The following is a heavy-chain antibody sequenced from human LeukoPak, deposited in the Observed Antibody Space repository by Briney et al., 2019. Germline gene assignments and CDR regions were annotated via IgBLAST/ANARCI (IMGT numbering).Heavy chain of an antibody. J-gene: IGHJ5*02. CDR2: INWNSGSI. V-gene: IGHV3-9*01. CDR1: GFTFDDYA. Sequence: GGSLRLSCAASGFTFDDYAMHWVRQAPGKGLEWVSGINWNSGSIGYADSVKGRFTISRDNAKNSLYLQMNSLRAEDTALYYCAKDNEPEGNYGSWFDPWGQGTLVTVSS. CDR3: AKDNEPEGNYGSWFDP. D-gene: IGHD4-11*01.